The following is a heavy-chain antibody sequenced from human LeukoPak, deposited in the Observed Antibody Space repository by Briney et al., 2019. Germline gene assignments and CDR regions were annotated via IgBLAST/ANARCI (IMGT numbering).Heavy chain of an antibody. V-gene: IGHV1-18*01. J-gene: IGHJ5*02. CDR2: ISGSTGNT. CDR3: ARVGRDCSSINCYWEDWFDP. D-gene: IGHD2-2*01. Sequence: ASVKVSCKASGYSFTSYVITWVREAPGQGPEWMGWISGSTGNTHYAQNVQGRVTMTTDTATSTAYMELRSLGSDDTAVYSCARVGRDCSSINCYWEDWFDPWGQGTLVIVSS. CDR1: GYSFTSYV.